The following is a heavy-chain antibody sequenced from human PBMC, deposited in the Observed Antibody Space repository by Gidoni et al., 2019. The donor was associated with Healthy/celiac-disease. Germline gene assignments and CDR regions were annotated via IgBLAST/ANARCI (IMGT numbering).Heavy chain of an antibody. D-gene: IGHD1-26*01. CDR1: GGSISSYY. Sequence: QVQLQESGPGLVKPSETLSLTCTVSGGSISSYYWSWIRQPAGKGLEWIGRIYTSGSTNNNPPLKSRVTMSVDTSKNQSSLKLGSVTAADTAVYYWARDWVWEWGVGYFDYWGQGTLVTVSS. CDR3: ARDWVWEWGVGYFDY. CDR2: IYTSGST. J-gene: IGHJ4*02. V-gene: IGHV4-4*07.